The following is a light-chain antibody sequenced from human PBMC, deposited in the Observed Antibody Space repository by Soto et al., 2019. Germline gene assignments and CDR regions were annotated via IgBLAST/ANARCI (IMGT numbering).Light chain of an antibody. CDR3: SSYTSSSTTV. J-gene: IGLJ2*01. V-gene: IGLV2-14*01. Sequence: QSALTQPASVSGSPGQSITISCTGTSSDVGGYNYVSWYQQHPGKAPKLMIYDVSNRPSGVSNRFSGSKSGNTASLTISGLRAEDEADYYCSSYTSSSTTVFGGGTKLTVL. CDR2: DVS. CDR1: SSDVGGYNY.